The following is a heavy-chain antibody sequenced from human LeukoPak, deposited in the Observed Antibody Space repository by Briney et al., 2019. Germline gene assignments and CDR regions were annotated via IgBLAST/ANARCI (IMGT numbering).Heavy chain of an antibody. D-gene: IGHD3-9*01. V-gene: IGHV4-34*01. CDR2: INHSGST. J-gene: IGHJ4*02. CDR3: ERRIWSHDILTAYNI. Sequence: KSSETLSLTCAVYGGSCSGYYWSWIRQPPGKGLEWIGEINHSGSTNYNPSLKSRVTISVDTSKNQFSLNLGSVTAADTAVYYCERRIWSHDILTAYNIWGQGTPVTVSS. CDR1: GGSCSGYY.